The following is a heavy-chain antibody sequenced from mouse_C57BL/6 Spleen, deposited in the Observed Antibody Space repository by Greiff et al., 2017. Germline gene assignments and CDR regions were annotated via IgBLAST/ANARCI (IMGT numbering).Heavy chain of an antibody. CDR2: IYPGSGST. CDR3: AREGDYDYDGCFAY. D-gene: IGHD2-4*01. Sequence: QVQLQQPGAELVKPGASVKMSCKASGYTFTSYWITWVKQRPGQGLEWIGDIYPGSGSTNYNEKFKSKATLTVDTSSSTAYMQLSSLTSEDSAVYYCAREGDYDYDGCFAYWGQGTLVTVTA. J-gene: IGHJ3*01. V-gene: IGHV1-55*01. CDR1: GYTFTSYW.